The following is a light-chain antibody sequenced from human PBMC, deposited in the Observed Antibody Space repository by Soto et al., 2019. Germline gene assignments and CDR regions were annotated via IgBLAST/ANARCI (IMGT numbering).Light chain of an antibody. V-gene: IGKV3-20*01. CDR2: GAS. CDR1: HSVSSSY. J-gene: IGKJ2*01. Sequence: EIVLTQSPGTLSLSPGERATLSCRASHSVSSSYLAWYQQKPGQGPRLLIYGASSRATGIPDRFSGSGSGIAFTLTISRLEPEDFAVYYCHQYGGSPPYTFGKGTKLEIK. CDR3: HQYGGSPPYT.